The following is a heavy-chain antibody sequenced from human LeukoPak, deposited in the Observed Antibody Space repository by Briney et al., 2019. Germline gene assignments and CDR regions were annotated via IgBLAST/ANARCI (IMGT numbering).Heavy chain of an antibody. CDR2: IYTSGST. J-gene: IGHJ3*02. CDR1: GGSISSGSYY. V-gene: IGHV4-61*02. Sequence: PSETLSLTCTVSGGSISSGSYYWSWIRQPPRKGLEWIGRIYTSGSTNYNPPLKSRATISVDTSKNQFSLKLSSVTPPDTAVYYCARSISYYYDAFDIWGQGTMVTVSS. D-gene: IGHD3-10*01. CDR3: ARSISYYYDAFDI.